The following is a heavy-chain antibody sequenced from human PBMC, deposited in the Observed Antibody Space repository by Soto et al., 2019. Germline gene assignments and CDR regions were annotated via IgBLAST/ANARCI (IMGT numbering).Heavy chain of an antibody. CDR3: ARVRVRFLEWLGSEG. V-gene: IGHV1-69*12. CDR2: IIPIFGTA. Sequence: QVQLVQSGAEVKKPGSSVKVSCKASGGTFSSYAISWVRQAPGQGLEWMGGIIPIFGTANYAQKLQGRVTITADESTSTGYMGLSSLRSEDTAVYYCARVRVRFLEWLGSEGWGQGTLVTVSS. J-gene: IGHJ4*02. CDR1: GGTFSSYA. D-gene: IGHD3-3*01.